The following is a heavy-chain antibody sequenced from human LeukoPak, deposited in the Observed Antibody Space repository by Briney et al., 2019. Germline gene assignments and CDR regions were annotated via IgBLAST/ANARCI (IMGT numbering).Heavy chain of an antibody. CDR3: ANLPLVRGVILAVVY. CDR1: GFTFSSYG. Sequence: GGSLRLSCAASGFTFSSYGMHWARQAPGKGLEWVAFIRYDGSDKYYADSVKGRFTISRDNSKNTLYLQMNSLRAEDTAVYYCANLPLVRGVILAVVYWGQGTLVTVSS. V-gene: IGHV3-30*02. D-gene: IGHD3-10*01. CDR2: IRYDGSDK. J-gene: IGHJ4*02.